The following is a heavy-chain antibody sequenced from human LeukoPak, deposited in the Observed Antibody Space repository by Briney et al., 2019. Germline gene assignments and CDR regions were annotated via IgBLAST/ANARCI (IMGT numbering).Heavy chain of an antibody. CDR2: IYHSGST. J-gene: IGHJ5*02. CDR1: GYSISSGYY. CDR3: AIGGYCSSTSCYEGFGP. D-gene: IGHD2-2*01. Sequence: SETLSLTCAVSGYSISSGYYWGWIRQPPGKGLEWIGSIYHSGSTYYNPSLKSRVTISVDTSKNQFSLKLSSVTAADTAVYYCAIGGYCSSTSCYEGFGPWGQGTLVTASS. V-gene: IGHV4-38-2*01.